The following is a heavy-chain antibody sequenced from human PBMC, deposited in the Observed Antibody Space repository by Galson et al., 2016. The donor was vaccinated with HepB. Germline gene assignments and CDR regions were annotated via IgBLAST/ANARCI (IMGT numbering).Heavy chain of an antibody. Sequence: SLRLSCAASGFTFSSYGMHWVRQAPGKRLEWVAVIWYDGSNKYYVDSVKGRFTISRGNSQNMLYLQMNSLRVEDAAVYYCARVYYDYVWGSYRESHFDSWGQGTLVTVSA. J-gene: IGHJ4*02. D-gene: IGHD3-16*02. CDR2: IWYDGSNK. CDR1: GFTFSSYG. V-gene: IGHV3-33*01. CDR3: ARVYYDYVWGSYRESHFDS.